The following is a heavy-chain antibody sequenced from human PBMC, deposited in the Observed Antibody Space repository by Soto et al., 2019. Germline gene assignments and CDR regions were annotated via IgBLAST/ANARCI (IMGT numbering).Heavy chain of an antibody. D-gene: IGHD3-9*01. V-gene: IGHV3-23*01. Sequence: VQLLESGVGWVQPAGSLRLSCAASGLTFSSYAMSWVLQAPGNGLEWVSAISGSGGSTYYAESVKGRFTISRDNSKNTLNLQMNSLRAEDTAVYYCAKDHELGLVIIYMDVWGQGTTVTVSS. CDR2: ISGSGGST. CDR3: AKDHELGLVIIYMDV. J-gene: IGHJ6*02. CDR1: GLTFSSYA.